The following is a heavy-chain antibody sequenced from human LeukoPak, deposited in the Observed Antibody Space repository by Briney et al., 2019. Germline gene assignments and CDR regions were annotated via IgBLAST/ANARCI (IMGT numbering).Heavy chain of an antibody. D-gene: IGHD3-10*01. V-gene: IGHV3-48*04. CDR3: ARSGADAFDI. J-gene: IGHJ3*02. CDR1: GFTFSSYG. CDR2: ISSSGSTI. Sequence: PGGSLRLSCAASGFTFSSYGMHWVRQAPGKGLEWVSYISSSGSTIYYADSVKGRFTISRDNAKNSLYLQMNSLRAEDTAVYYCARSGADAFDIWGQGTMVTVSS.